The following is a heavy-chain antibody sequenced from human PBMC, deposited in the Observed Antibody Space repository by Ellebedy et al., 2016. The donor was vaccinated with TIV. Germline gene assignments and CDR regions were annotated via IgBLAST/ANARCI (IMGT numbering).Heavy chain of an antibody. V-gene: IGHV1-8*01. J-gene: IGHJ5*02. CDR3: ARVTANNWFDL. CDR2: MNPDSGET. CDR1: GYILTTYD. Sequence: ASVKVSCKTSGYILTTYDIKWVRQATGQGLEWMGWMNPDSGETGSAQKFQGRVTMTRDTSKATAYMELSSLTSEDTAVYYCARVTANNWFDLWGQGTQVIVSS. D-gene: IGHD1-20*01.